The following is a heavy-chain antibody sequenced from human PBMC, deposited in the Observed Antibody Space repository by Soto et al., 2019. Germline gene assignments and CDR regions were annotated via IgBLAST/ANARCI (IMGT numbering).Heavy chain of an antibody. D-gene: IGHD3-10*01. CDR1: GFTFSSYA. CDR3: AQDFSPVLLWLGELLFDY. Sequence: EVQLLESGGGLVQPGGSLRLSCAASGFTFSSYAMSWVRQAPGKGLEWVSAISGSGGSTYYADSVKGRFTISRDNSKNTLYLQMNSLRAEHTAVYYCAQDFSPVLLWLGELLFDYWGQGTLVTVAS. J-gene: IGHJ4*02. CDR2: ISGSGGST. V-gene: IGHV3-23*01.